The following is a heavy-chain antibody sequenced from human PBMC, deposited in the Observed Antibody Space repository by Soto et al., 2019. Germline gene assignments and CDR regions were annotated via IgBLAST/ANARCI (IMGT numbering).Heavy chain of an antibody. CDR3: ARQGSSSWTAFDY. CDR1: GFTFSSYG. Sequence: QVQLVESGGGVVQPGRSLRLSCAASGFTFSSYGMHWVRQAPGKGLGWGAVIWYDGSNKYYADSVKGRFTISRDNSKNTLYLQMNSLRAEDTAVYYCARQGSSSWTAFDYWGQGTLVTVSS. D-gene: IGHD6-13*01. J-gene: IGHJ4*02. V-gene: IGHV3-33*01. CDR2: IWYDGSNK.